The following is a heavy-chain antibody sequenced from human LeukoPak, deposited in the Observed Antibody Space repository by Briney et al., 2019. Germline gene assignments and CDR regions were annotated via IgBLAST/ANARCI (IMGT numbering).Heavy chain of an antibody. Sequence: GASVKVSCKASGYTFTGYYMHWVRQAPGQGLEWMGIINPSGGSTSYAQKFQGRVTMTRDTSTSTVYMELSSLRSEDTAVYYCYCSSTGYGMDVWGQGTTVTVSS. J-gene: IGHJ6*02. CDR2: INPSGGST. CDR1: GYTFTGYY. V-gene: IGHV1-46*01. CDR3: YCSSTGYGMDV. D-gene: IGHD2-2*01.